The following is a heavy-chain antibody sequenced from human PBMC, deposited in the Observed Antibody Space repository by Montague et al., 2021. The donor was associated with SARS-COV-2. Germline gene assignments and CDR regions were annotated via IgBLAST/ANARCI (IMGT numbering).Heavy chain of an antibody. CDR3: ARDYYESTGLNWFDP. D-gene: IGHD3-22*01. Sequence: TLSLTCAVSGGSIITGSNFYWGWIRPSAGKGLEWIGRIHSSGGTNYNPSLKSRLTMSVDSSANQFSLKLTSVTAADTAVYYCARDYYESTGLNWFDPWGQGLLVTVSS. CDR2: IHSSGGT. CDR1: GGSIITGSNFY. J-gene: IGHJ5*02. V-gene: IGHV4-61*02.